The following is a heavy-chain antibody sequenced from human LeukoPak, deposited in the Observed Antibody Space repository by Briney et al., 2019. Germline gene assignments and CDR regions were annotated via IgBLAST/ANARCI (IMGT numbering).Heavy chain of an antibody. CDR2: IYYSGSN. D-gene: IGHD5-18*01. V-gene: IGHV4-39*07. Sequence: KPSETLSLTCTVSGHSISSSSYYWGWIPQPPGKGLEWTGSIYYSGSNYYNPSLKSRVTISVDTSKNQFSLKLSSVTAADTAVYYCVRSQYSFFNWFDPWGQGTLVTVSS. CDR3: VRSQYSFFNWFDP. J-gene: IGHJ5*02. CDR1: GHSISSSSYY.